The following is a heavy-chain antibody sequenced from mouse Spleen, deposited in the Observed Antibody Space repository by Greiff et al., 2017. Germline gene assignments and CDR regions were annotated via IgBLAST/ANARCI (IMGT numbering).Heavy chain of an antibody. V-gene: IGHV3-2*02. CDR3: ARLLGRAMDY. CDR2: ISYSGST. CDR1: GYSITSDYA. Sequence: VQLKESGPGLVKPSQSLSLTCTVTGYSITSDYAWNWIRQFPGNKLEWMGYISYSGSTSYNPSLKSRISITRDTSKNQFFLQLNSVTTEDTATYYCARLLGRAMDYWGQGTSVTGSS. J-gene: IGHJ4*01. D-gene: IGHD1-1*01.